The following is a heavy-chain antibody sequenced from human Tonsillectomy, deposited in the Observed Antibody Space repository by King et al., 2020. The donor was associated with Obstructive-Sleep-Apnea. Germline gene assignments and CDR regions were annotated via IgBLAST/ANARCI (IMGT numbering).Heavy chain of an antibody. D-gene: IGHD3-22*01. Sequence: VQLQESGPGLVKPSQTLSLTCSVSGGSINSVGYYWSWIRQHAEKGLELFGYIYPSGSTYYNPSLKSRVPISVDTSQNHFSLKLTSVTAADTAVYYFARTGVVEVDVWGQGTAVTVSS. V-gene: IGHV4-31*03. CDR2: IYPSGST. CDR1: GGSINSVGYY. J-gene: IGHJ6*02. CDR3: ARTGVVEVDV.